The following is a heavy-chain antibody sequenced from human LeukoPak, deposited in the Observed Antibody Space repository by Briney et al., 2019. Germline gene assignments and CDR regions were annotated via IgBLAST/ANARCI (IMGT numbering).Heavy chain of an antibody. CDR2: INPNSGGT. CDR3: ARDAAVAEFRFDP. D-gene: IGHD6-13*01. CDR1: GYTFTGYY. Sequence: ASVKVSCKASGYTFTGYYMHWVRQAPGQGLEWMGWINPNSGGTNYAQKFQGRVTMTRDMSTSTVYMELSSLRSEDTAVYYCARDAAVAEFRFDPWGQGTLVTVSS. V-gene: IGHV1-2*02. J-gene: IGHJ5*02.